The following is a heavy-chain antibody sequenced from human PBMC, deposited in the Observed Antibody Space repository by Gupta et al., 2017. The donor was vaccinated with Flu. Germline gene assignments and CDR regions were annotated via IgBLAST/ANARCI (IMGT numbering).Heavy chain of an antibody. Sequence: EVQLLQSGAEVKKPGESLKISCKSXGYKFTXXWXGWVRQMPGKGLEWMGIIYPGDSDVRYSPSFEGQVIISVDKSSDTTFLHLNNLQASDTATFYCARFSRGGNYDVWGRGTLVTVSS. D-gene: IGHD4-23*01. CDR3: ARFSRGGNYDV. CDR2: IYPGDSDV. J-gene: IGHJ2*01. V-gene: IGHV5-51*01. CDR1: GYKFTXXW.